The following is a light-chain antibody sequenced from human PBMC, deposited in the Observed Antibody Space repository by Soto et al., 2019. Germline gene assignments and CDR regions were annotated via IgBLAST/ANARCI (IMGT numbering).Light chain of an antibody. CDR1: QSVGYH. CDR2: DAS. CDR3: LQDFNYPWT. V-gene: IGKV3-11*01. Sequence: EIVLTQSPATLSLSPGERATLSCRASQSVGYHLAWYQQKPGQAPRLLIYDASNRATGIPARFSGSGSGTDFTLTISSLQPEDFATYYCLQDFNYPWTFGQGTKV. J-gene: IGKJ1*01.